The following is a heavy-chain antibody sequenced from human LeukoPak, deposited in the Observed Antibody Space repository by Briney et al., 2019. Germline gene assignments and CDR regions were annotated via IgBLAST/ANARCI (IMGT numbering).Heavy chain of an antibody. CDR2: INHSGST. V-gene: IGHV4-34*01. J-gene: IGHJ4*02. D-gene: IGHD6-13*01. Sequence: SETLSLTCAVYGGSFSGYYCSWIRQPPGKGLEWIGEINHSGSTNYNPSLKSRVTISVDTSKNQFSLKLSSVTAADTAVYYCARKGYSSPFDYWGQGTLVTVSS. CDR1: GGSFSGYY. CDR3: ARKGYSSPFDY.